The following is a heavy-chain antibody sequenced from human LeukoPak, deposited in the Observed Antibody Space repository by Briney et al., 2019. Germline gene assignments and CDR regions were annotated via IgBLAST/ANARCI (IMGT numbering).Heavy chain of an antibody. CDR1: GFTFSRYW. CDR3: ARVTKNYDYVWGSYRLTYYFDY. Sequence: GGSLRLSCAASGFTFSRYWMAWVRQAPGKGLEWVANIRKDGSVINYLDSVKGRFTISRDNTKQSLYLQMNGLRAEDTAMYYCARVTKNYDYVWGSYRLTYYFDYWGQGTLVTVSS. V-gene: IGHV3-7*01. D-gene: IGHD3-16*02. J-gene: IGHJ4*02. CDR2: IRKDGSVI.